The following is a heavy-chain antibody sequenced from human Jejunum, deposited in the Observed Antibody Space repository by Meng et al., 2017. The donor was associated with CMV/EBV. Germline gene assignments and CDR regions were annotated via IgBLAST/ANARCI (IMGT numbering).Heavy chain of an antibody. CDR1: TFTGDG. CDR2: ISAYNGNT. CDR3: ARDRSSFIVVVPAAIDY. V-gene: IGHV1-18*01. Sequence: TFTGDGISWVRQAPGQGLEWMGWISAYNGNTNYAQKLQGRVTMTTDTSTSTAYMELRSLRSDDTAVYYCARDRSSFIVVVPAAIDYWGQGTLVTVSS. D-gene: IGHD2-2*02. J-gene: IGHJ4*02.